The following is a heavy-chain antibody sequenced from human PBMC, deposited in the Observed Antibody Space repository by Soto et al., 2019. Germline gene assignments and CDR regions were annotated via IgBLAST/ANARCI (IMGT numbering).Heavy chain of an antibody. CDR1: GYTFTGYY. D-gene: IGHD6-13*01. CDR3: ARGLGREQQLSYYYYYYMDV. CDR2: INPNSGGT. J-gene: IGHJ6*03. Sequence: ASVKVSCKASGYTFTGYYMHWVRQAPGQGLEWMGWINPNSGGTNYAQKFQGWVTMTRDTSISTAYMELSSLRSEDTAVYYCARGLGREQQLSYYYYYYMDVWGKGTTVTVSS. V-gene: IGHV1-2*04.